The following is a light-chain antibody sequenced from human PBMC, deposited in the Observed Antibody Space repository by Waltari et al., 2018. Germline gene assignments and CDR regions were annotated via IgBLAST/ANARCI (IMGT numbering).Light chain of an antibody. CDR2: GAS. Sequence: DIQMTQSPTSLSASVGDRVSITCRASQSVISYLNWYQQKPGTPPKLLDYGASSLEKGVPPRFSGSGSGTDFTFTIRKLQPEDFATYFCQQAFSSPPTFGQGTKVESK. V-gene: IGKV1-39*01. J-gene: IGKJ1*01. CDR3: QQAFSSPPT. CDR1: QSVISY.